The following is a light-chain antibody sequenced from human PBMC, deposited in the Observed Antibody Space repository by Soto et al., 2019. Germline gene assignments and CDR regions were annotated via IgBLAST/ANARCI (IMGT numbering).Light chain of an antibody. CDR2: AAS. J-gene: IGKJ3*01. Sequence: DIPMTQSPSSLSASVGDRVTITCRASQGISNYLAWYQQKPGKVPKLLIYAASTLQSGVPSRFSGSGSGTDFTLTISSLQPEDVATYYCQKCNSAPLFTFGPWTKVDVK. V-gene: IGKV1-27*01. CDR1: QGISNY. CDR3: QKCNSAPLFT.